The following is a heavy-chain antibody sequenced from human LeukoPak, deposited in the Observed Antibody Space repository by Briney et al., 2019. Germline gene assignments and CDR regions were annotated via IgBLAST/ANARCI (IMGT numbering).Heavy chain of an antibody. CDR2: ISGNNDNP. V-gene: IGHV1-18*01. CDR1: GYTFSNFG. CDR3: ARDGTSTDDY. J-gene: IGHJ4*02. Sequence: ASVKVSCKTSGYTFSNFGISWVRQAPGQGLEWMGWISGNNDNPNYGRKFQGRFTMTTDSSTSTAYMELRNLRSDDTAVYYCARDGTSTDDYWGQGTLVTVSS. D-gene: IGHD2-2*01.